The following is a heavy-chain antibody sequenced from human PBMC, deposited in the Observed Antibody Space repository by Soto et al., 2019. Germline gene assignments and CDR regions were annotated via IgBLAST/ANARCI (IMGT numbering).Heavy chain of an antibody. CDR1: GFTFTSSA. V-gene: IGHV1-58*01. Sequence: ASVKVSCKASGFTFTSSAVQWVRQARGQRLEWIGWIVVGSGNTNYAQKFQERVTITRDMSTSTAYMELSSLRSEDTAVYYCVAPEGYCSSTSCYDAFDIWGQGTMVTVSS. D-gene: IGHD2-2*01. CDR3: VAPEGYCSSTSCYDAFDI. J-gene: IGHJ3*02. CDR2: IVVGSGNT.